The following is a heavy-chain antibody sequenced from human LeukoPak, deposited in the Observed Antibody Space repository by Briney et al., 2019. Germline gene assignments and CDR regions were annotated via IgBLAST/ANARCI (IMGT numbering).Heavy chain of an antibody. CDR1: GFTFSSYS. Sequence: GGSLRLSCAASGFTFSSYSMNWVRQAPGKGLEWVSSISSSSSYIYYADSVKGRFTISRDNAKNSLYLQMNSLRADDTAVYYCARGGVGNTYYYYYYMDVWGKGTTVTVSS. CDR2: ISSSSSYI. D-gene: IGHD6-25*01. J-gene: IGHJ6*03. CDR3: ARGGVGNTYYYYYYMDV. V-gene: IGHV3-21*04.